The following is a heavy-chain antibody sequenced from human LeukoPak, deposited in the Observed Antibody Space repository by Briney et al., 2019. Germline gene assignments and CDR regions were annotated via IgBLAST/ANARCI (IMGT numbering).Heavy chain of an antibody. Sequence: SETLSLTCTVSGGSISSSSYYWSWIRQPPGKGLEWIGYIYYSGSTNYNSSLKSRVTISVDTSKNQFSLKLSSVTAADTAVYYCARRLPTNYYDSSGYSFDYWGQGTLVTVSS. CDR2: IYYSGST. J-gene: IGHJ4*02. V-gene: IGHV4-61*05. CDR3: ARRLPTNYYDSSGYSFDY. D-gene: IGHD3-22*01. CDR1: GGSISSSSYY.